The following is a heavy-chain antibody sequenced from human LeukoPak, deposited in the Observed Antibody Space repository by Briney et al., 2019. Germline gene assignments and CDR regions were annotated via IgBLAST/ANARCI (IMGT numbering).Heavy chain of an antibody. J-gene: IGHJ4*02. Sequence: GGSLRLSCAASGFTFSSYAMSWVRQAPGKGLEWVSAISGSGGSTYYADSVKGRFTISGDNSKNTLYLQMNSLRAEDTAVYYCAKGGTIGWLQHGHFDYWGQGTLVTVSS. CDR3: AKGGTIGWLQHGHFDY. CDR1: GFTFSSYA. V-gene: IGHV3-23*01. D-gene: IGHD5-24*01. CDR2: ISGSGGST.